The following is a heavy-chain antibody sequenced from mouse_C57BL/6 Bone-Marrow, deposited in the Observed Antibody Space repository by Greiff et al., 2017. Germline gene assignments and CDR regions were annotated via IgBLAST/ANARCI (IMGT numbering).Heavy chain of an antibody. J-gene: IGHJ2*01. CDR2: IYPGDGDT. V-gene: IGHV1-82*01. CDR3: ARVGDYYFDY. D-gene: IGHD3-3*01. Sequence: QVQLKQSGPELVKPGASVKISCKASGYAFSSSWMNWVKQRPGKGLEWIGRIYPGDGDTNYNGKFKGKATLTADKSSSTAYMQLSSLTSEDSAVYFCARVGDYYFDYWGQGTTLTVSS. CDR1: GYAFSSSW.